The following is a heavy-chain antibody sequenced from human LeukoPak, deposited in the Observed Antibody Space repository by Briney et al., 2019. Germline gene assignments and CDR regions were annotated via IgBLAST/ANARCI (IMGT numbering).Heavy chain of an antibody. CDR1: GYTFTSYD. D-gene: IGHD3-9*01. V-gene: IGHV1-8*01. CDR3: ARAHYDILTGYDDAFDI. CDR2: MNPNSGNT. Sequence: GASVTVSCKASGYTFTSYDINWVRQATGQGLEWVGWMNPNSGNTGYAQKFQGRVTMTRNTSISTAYMELSSLRSEDTAVYYCARAHYDILTGYDDAFDIWGQGTMVTVSS. J-gene: IGHJ3*02.